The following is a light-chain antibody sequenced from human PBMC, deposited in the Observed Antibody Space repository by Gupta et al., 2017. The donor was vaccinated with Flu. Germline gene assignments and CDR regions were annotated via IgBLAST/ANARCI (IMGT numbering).Light chain of an antibody. CDR1: NIGSNS. J-gene: IGLJ3*02. CDR2: DDT. CDR3: QVWDSSSNVL. V-gene: IGLV3-21*02. Sequence: SYVLTQPPSVSVAPGQTASITCGGDNIGSNSVHWYQQKTGQAPVLVVYDDTNRPAGIPERFAGSNSGNTATLTISRVEAGDEADYHCQVWDSSSNVLFGGGTKLAVL.